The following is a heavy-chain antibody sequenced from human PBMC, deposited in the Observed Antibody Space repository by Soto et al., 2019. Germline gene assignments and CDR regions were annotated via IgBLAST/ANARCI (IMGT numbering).Heavy chain of an antibody. Sequence: QVQLVQSGAEVKKPGSSVKVSCKASGGTFSSYAISWVRQAPGQGLEWMGGIIPIFGTANYAQKFQGRVTITADESTRTAYMELSSLRSEHTAVYYCARVGGNPPYITTLLCYFDYWGQGTLVTVSS. V-gene: IGHV1-69*12. J-gene: IGHJ4*02. D-gene: IGHD1-20*01. CDR2: IIPIFGTA. CDR1: GGTFSSYA. CDR3: ARVGGNPPYITTLLCYFDY.